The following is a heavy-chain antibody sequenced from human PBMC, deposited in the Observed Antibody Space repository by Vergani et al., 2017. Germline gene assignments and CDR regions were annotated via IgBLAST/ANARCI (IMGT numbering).Heavy chain of an antibody. CDR3: VKGKGTFEN. D-gene: IGHD1-7*01. CDR2: ISGSGVSA. V-gene: IGHV3-23*01. CDR1: GFTFSSYA. Sequence: EVQLLESGGNLIQPGGSLRLSCGASGFTFSSYAMTWVRLAPGKGLQWVSGISGSGVSAYYTDSVKGRFTISRDNSKNMVYIQMNSLRPEDTAVYYCVKGKGTFENWGQGTLVTVSS. J-gene: IGHJ4*02.